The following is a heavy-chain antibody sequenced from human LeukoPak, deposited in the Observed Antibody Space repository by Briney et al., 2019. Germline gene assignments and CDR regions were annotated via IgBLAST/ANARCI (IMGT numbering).Heavy chain of an antibody. CDR3: ARDRTTVTSNWFDP. CDR2: INSDGSST. V-gene: IGHV3-74*01. J-gene: IGHJ5*02. CDR1: GFTFSSYA. D-gene: IGHD4-17*01. Sequence: GGSLRLSCSASGFTFSSYAMHWVRQAPGKGLVWVSRINSDGSSTSYADSVKGRFTISRDNAKNTLYLQMNSLRAGDTAVYYCARDRTTVTSNWFDPWGQGTLVTVSS.